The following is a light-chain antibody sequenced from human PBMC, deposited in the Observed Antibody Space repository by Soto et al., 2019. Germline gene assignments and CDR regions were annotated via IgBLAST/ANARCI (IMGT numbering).Light chain of an antibody. Sequence: QSVLTQPPSVSGAPGQRVTISCTGSSSNIGAGYDVHWYQQLPGTAPPLPIYGNSKRPSGVPDRFSGSKSGTSASLAITGLQAEDEADYYCQSYDSSLSVVFGGGTKLTVL. CDR1: SSNIGAGYD. CDR2: GNS. CDR3: QSYDSSLSVV. J-gene: IGLJ2*01. V-gene: IGLV1-40*01.